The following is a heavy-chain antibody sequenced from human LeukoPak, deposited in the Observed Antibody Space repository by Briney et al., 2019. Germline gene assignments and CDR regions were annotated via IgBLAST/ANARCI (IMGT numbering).Heavy chain of an antibody. J-gene: IGHJ3*02. D-gene: IGHD1-26*01. CDR2: IRYDGSNK. V-gene: IGHV3-30*02. Sequence: GGSLRLSCAASGFTFSSYGMHWVRQAPGKGLEWVAFIRYDGSNKYYADSVKGRFTISRDNSKNTLYLQMNSLRAEDTAMYYCAKVRRIVGATAKAFDIWGQGTMVTVSS. CDR3: AKVRRIVGATAKAFDI. CDR1: GFTFSSYG.